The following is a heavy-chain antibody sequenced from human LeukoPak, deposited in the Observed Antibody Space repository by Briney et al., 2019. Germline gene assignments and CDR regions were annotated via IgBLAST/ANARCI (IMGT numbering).Heavy chain of an antibody. J-gene: IGHJ4*02. CDR1: GGTFSSYA. V-gene: IGHV1-69*05. CDR2: IIPIFGTA. D-gene: IGHD2-2*02. Sequence: EASVKVSCKASGGTFSSYAISWVRQAPGQGLEWMGGIIPIFGTANYAQKFKGRVTITTDESTSTAYMELSSLRSEDTAVYYCARERCSSTSCYKGFDYWGQGTLVTVSS. CDR3: ARERCSSTSCYKGFDY.